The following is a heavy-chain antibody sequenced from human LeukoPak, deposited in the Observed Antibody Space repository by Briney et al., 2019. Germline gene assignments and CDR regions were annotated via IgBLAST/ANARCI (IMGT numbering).Heavy chain of an antibody. CDR2: ISYDGSSK. D-gene: IGHD6-13*01. CDR3: ARTLYSSSPTGWFDP. V-gene: IGHV3-30-3*01. CDR1: GFTFSSYA. J-gene: IGHJ5*02. Sequence: GGSLRLSCAASGFTFSSYAMHWVRQAPGKGLEWVAVISYDGSSKYYADSVKGRFTISRDNSKNTLYLQMNSLRAEDTAVYYCARTLYSSSPTGWFDPWGQGTLVTVSS.